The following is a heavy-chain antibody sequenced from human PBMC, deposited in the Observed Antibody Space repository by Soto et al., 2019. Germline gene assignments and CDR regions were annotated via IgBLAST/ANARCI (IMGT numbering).Heavy chain of an antibody. V-gene: IGHV1-2*02. J-gene: IGHJ5*02. CDR1: GYTFTGYY. D-gene: IGHD2-2*01. CDR3: ARLRGSTSTRFDP. CDR2: INPNSGGT. Sequence: GASVKVSCKASGYTFTGYYMHWVRQAPGQGLKWMGWINPNSGGTNYAQKFQGRVTVTRDTSISTAYMELSRLRSDDTAVYYCARLRGSTSTRFDPWGQGTLVTVSS.